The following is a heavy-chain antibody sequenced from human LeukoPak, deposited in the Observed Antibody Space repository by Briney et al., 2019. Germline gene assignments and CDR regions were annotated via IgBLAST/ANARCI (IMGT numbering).Heavy chain of an antibody. D-gene: IGHD6-19*01. Sequence: PGGSLRLSCAASGGSFGDHYMSWIRQAPGKGLEWVSGISESSGTIIYADSVKGRFTISRDNAKNSLFLQMNSLRADDTALYYCAKRPRSGWYFDYWGQGTLVTVSS. CDR3: AKRPRSGWYFDY. CDR1: GGSFGDHY. CDR2: ISESSGTI. V-gene: IGHV3-9*01. J-gene: IGHJ4*02.